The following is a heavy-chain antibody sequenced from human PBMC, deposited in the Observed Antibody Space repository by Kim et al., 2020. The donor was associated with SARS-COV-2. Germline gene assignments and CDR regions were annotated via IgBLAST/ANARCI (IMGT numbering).Heavy chain of an antibody. CDR1: GGSISSSSYY. D-gene: IGHD3-22*01. V-gene: IGHV4-39*01. CDR2: MYYSGST. Sequence: SETLSLTCTVSGGSISSSSYYWGWIRQPPGKGLEWIGIMYYSGSTYYNPSLKSLVTISVDTSKNQFSLKLSSVTAADTAVYYCSRAGPCGYYDYWGQGTL. CDR3: SRAGPCGYYDY. J-gene: IGHJ4*02.